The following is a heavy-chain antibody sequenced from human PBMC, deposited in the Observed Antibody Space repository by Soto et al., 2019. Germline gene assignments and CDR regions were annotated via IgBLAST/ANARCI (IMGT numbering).Heavy chain of an antibody. V-gene: IGHV4-59*01. CDR3: ARDQVDCSSTSCYSYMAV. CDR2: IYYSGST. D-gene: IGHD2-2*01. CDR1: GGSISSYY. Sequence: QVQLQESGPGLVKPSETLSLTCTVSGGSISSYYWSWIRQPPGKGLEWIGSIYYSGSTNYKPSLMIQVTISVDTAKNQFSLKLSSVTAADTAVYYCARDQVDCSSTSCYSYMAVWGKGTTVTVSS. J-gene: IGHJ6*03.